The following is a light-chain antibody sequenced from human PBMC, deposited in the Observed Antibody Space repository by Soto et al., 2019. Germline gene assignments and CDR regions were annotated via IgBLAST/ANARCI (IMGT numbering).Light chain of an antibody. CDR1: NIGSKS. Sequence: SYELTQPPSVAVAPGKTATLTCGGSNIGSKSVHWYQQKPGQAPVLVISYDRDRPSGIPERISGSNSGNTATLTISGVEAGDEADYYCQMWDRSSDHVVFGGGTKLTVL. V-gene: IGLV3-21*04. CDR3: QMWDRSSDHVV. CDR2: YDR. J-gene: IGLJ3*02.